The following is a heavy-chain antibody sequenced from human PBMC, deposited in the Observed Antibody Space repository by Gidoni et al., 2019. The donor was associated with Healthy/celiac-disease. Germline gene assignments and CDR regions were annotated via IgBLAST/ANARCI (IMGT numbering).Heavy chain of an antibody. Sequence: QVQLVQSGAEVKKPGSSVKVSCKASGGTFSSYPISWVRQAPGKGLEWMGRIIPILGIANYEQKFQGRVTITADKSTSTAYMELSSLRSEDTAVYYCARSVGPAYCSGGSCSNYYYGMDVWGQGTTVTVSS. CDR1: GGTFSSYP. D-gene: IGHD2-15*01. J-gene: IGHJ6*02. CDR2: IIPILGIA. CDR3: ARSVGPAYCSGGSCSNYYYGMDV. V-gene: IGHV1-69*02.